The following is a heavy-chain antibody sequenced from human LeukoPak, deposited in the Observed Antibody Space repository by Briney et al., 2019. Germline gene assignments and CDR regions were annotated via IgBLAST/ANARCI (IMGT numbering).Heavy chain of an antibody. D-gene: IGHD3-3*01. CDR1: GYTFTSYY. CDR2: INPSGGST. J-gene: IGHJ4*02. Sequence: ASVKVSCKASGYTFTSYYMHWVRQAPGQELEWMGIINPSGGSTSYAQKFQGRVTMTRDTSTSTVYMELSSLRSEDTAVYYCARDRPRYYDFWSGPPGDYWGQGTLVTVSS. CDR3: ARDRPRYYDFWSGPPGDY. V-gene: IGHV1-46*01.